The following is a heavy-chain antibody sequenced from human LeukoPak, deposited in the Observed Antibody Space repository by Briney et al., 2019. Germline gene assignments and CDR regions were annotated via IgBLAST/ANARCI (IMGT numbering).Heavy chain of an antibody. CDR1: GGSISSGSYY. Sequence: SETLSLTCTVSGGSISSGSYYWSWIRQPAGKGLEWIGRVYTSGSTNYNPSLKSRVTISVDTSKNQFSLKLSSVTAADTAVYYCARSEEQQLRLGYWGQGTLVTVSS. CDR3: ARSEEQQLRLGY. D-gene: IGHD6-13*01. V-gene: IGHV4-61*02. J-gene: IGHJ4*02. CDR2: VYTSGST.